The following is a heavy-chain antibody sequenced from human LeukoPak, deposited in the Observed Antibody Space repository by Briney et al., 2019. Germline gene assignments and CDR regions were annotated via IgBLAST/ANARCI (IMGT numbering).Heavy chain of an antibody. J-gene: IGHJ6*02. Sequence: PSETLSLTCAVYGGSFSGYYWSWIRQPPGKGLEWIGEINHSGSTNYNPSLKSRVTISVDTSKNQFSLKLNSVTDTDTAMYYCARTEYDYNNYAYYYGMGVWGQGTTVTVSS. V-gene: IGHV4-34*01. CDR1: GGSFSGYY. D-gene: IGHD4-11*01. CDR2: INHSGST. CDR3: ARTEYDYNNYAYYYGMGV.